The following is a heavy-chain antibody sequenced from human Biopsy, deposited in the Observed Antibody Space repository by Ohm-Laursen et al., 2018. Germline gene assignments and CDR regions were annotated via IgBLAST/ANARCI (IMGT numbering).Heavy chain of an antibody. CDR3: TPKASGWNWDVFDI. D-gene: IGHD6-19*01. J-gene: IGHJ3*02. V-gene: IGHV3-49*03. Sequence: SLRLSCTASGFSFAECIFNWFRQAPGTGMEWVGFIRGKSFGETVEYATSVKGRFTISRDASKSVAILQMNSLKTEDTAVYYCTPKASGWNWDVFDIWGRGTMVTVSS. CDR2: IRGKSFGETV. CDR1: GFSFAECI.